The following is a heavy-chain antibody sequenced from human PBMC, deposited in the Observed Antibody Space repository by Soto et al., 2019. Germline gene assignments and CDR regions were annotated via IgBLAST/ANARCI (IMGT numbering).Heavy chain of an antibody. D-gene: IGHD2-2*01. Sequence: PGESLKISCKGSGYRFTSYGSSWVRQMPGKGLEWMGRIDPSDSYTNYSPSFQGHVTISADKSISTAYLQWSSLKASDTAMYYCATPRGSNCSSTSCYGDYYYYGMDVWGQGTTVTVSS. J-gene: IGHJ6*02. V-gene: IGHV5-10-1*01. CDR1: GYRFTSYG. CDR3: ATPRGSNCSSTSCYGDYYYYGMDV. CDR2: IDPSDSYT.